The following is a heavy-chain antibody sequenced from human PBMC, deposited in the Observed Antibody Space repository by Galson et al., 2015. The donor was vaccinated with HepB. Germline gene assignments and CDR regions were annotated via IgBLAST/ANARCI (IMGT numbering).Heavy chain of an antibody. J-gene: IGHJ5*02. CDR2: IIPILGIE. V-gene: IGHV1-69*02. D-gene: IGHD2-2*01. CDR1: GGTFSSYT. Sequence: SVKVSCKASGGTFSSYTISWVRQAPGQGLEWMGRIIPILGIENYAQKFQGRVTITADKSTSTAYMELSSLRSEDTAVYYCARVVVVPAAIGSDWFDPWGQGTLVTVSS. CDR3: ARVVVVPAAIGSDWFDP.